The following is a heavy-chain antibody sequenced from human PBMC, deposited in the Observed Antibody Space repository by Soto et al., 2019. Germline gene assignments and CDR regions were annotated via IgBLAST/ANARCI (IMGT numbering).Heavy chain of an antibody. V-gene: IGHV3-53*04. CDR2: IYSGGST. CDR3: ARDSRFPAKDFWSGPYAFDI. Sequence: GGSLRLSCAASGFTVSSNYMSWVRQAPGKGLEWVSVIYSGGSTYYADSVKGRFTISRHNSKNTLYLQMNSLRAEDTAVYYCARDSRFPAKDFWSGPYAFDIWGQGTMVTVSS. J-gene: IGHJ3*02. CDR1: GFTVSSNY. D-gene: IGHD3-3*01.